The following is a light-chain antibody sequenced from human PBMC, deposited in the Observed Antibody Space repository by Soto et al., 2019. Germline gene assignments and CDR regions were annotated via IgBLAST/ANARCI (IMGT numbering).Light chain of an antibody. CDR1: ESVSSR. V-gene: IGKV3-20*01. J-gene: IGKJ1*01. CDR3: QQYGSSPSWT. CDR2: GAS. Sequence: EIVLTQSPGTLSLSPGERATLSCRAGESVSSRLAWYQQKPGQAPRLLISGASSRATGIPDRFSGSGSGTDFTLTISRLEPEDFAVYYCQQYGSSPSWTFGQGTKVDIK.